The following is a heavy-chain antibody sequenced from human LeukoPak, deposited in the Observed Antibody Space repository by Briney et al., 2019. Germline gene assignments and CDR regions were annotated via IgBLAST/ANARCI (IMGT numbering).Heavy chain of an antibody. Sequence: PSETLSLTCTVSGGSISSITYYWGWIRQPPGKGLEWIGRIYTSGSTNYNPSLKSRVTMSVDTSKNQFSLKLSSVIAADTAVYYCARVVTMVRGVTNYYYMDVWGKGTTVTISS. D-gene: IGHD3-10*01. CDR2: IYTSGST. V-gene: IGHV4-39*07. CDR3: ARVVTMVRGVTNYYYMDV. CDR1: GGSISSITYY. J-gene: IGHJ6*03.